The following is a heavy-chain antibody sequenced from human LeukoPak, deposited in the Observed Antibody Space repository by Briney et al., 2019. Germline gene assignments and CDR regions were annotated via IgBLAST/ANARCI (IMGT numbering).Heavy chain of an antibody. CDR2: ISYDGSNK. CDR3: ARDRLDYYDSSPFDY. D-gene: IGHD3-22*01. Sequence: PGGSLRLSCAASGFTFSSYGMHWVRQAPGKGLEWVAVISYDGSNKYYADSVKGRFTISRDNSKNTLYLQMNSLRAEDTAVYYCARDRLDYYDSSPFDYWGQGTLVTVSS. J-gene: IGHJ4*02. V-gene: IGHV3-30*03. CDR1: GFTFSSYG.